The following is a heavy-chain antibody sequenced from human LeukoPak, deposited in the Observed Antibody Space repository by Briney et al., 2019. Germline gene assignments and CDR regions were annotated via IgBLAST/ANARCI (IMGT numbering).Heavy chain of an antibody. D-gene: IGHD1-26*01. CDR2: IYTSGST. CDR1: GGSISSYY. CDR3: ATGATHGYYYYYYMDV. Sequence: SETLSLTCTVSGGSISSYYWSWIRQPAGKGLEWIGRIYTSGSTNYNPSLKSRVTMSVDTSKNQFSLKLSSVTAADTAVYYCATGATHGYYYYYYMDVWGKGTTVTISS. J-gene: IGHJ6*03. V-gene: IGHV4-4*07.